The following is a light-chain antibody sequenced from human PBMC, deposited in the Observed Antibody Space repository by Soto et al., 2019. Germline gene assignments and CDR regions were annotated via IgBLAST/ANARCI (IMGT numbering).Light chain of an antibody. J-gene: IGLJ1*01. CDR2: GNR. Sequence: QPVLTQPPSVSGAPGQRVTLSCTGNSSNLGAGYDVHWYQQLPGVAPKLVIFGNRNRPSGVPERFSGSKSGTSASLAITGLQAEDEADYYCCSLTTSHTYVFGSGTKLTVL. CDR1: SSNLGAGYD. CDR3: CSLTTSHTYV. V-gene: IGLV1-40*01.